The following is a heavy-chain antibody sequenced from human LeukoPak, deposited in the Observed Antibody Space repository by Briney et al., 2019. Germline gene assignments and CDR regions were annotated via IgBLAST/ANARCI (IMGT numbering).Heavy chain of an antibody. CDR3: ARHYDFWSGYLYYYYGMDV. V-gene: IGHV3-74*01. Sequence: GGSLRLSCAASGFTFSSSWMYWVRQAPGKGLVWVSRINSDESITTYADSVKGRFTISRDNAKNTLYLQMNSLRAEDTAVYYCARHYDFWSGYLYYYYGMDVWGQGTTVTVSS. J-gene: IGHJ6*02. CDR2: INSDESIT. D-gene: IGHD3-3*01. CDR1: GFTFSSSW.